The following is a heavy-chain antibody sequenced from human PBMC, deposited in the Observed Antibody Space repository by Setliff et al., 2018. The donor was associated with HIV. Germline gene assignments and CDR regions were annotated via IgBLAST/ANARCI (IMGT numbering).Heavy chain of an antibody. D-gene: IGHD5-18*01. Sequence: GGSLRLSCEVSGFTSSSYWIHWVRQAPGKGLVWVSRINSDGSSTTYADSVKGRFTISRDNAKNTLYLQMNSLRAEDTAVYYCATLVDTAMVRANDYWGQGTLVTVSS. CDR3: ATLVDTAMVRANDY. CDR1: GFTSSSYW. V-gene: IGHV3-74*03. J-gene: IGHJ4*02. CDR2: INSDGSST.